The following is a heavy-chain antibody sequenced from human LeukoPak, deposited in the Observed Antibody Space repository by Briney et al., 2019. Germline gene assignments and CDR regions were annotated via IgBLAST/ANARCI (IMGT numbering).Heavy chain of an antibody. CDR1: GGSISSYY. V-gene: IGHV4-59*12. CDR2: IYYSGST. D-gene: IGHD3-22*01. CDR3: AREGYYYDSSGPEAFDI. Sequence: SETLSLTCTVSGGSISSYYWSWIRQPPGKGLEWIGYIYYSGSTNYNPSLKSRVTILVDTSKNQFSLKLSSVTAADTAVYYCAREGYYYDSSGPEAFDIWGQGTMVTVSS. J-gene: IGHJ3*02.